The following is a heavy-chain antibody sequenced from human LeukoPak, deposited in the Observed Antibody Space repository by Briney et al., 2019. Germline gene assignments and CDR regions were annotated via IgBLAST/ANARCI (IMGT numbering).Heavy chain of an antibody. J-gene: IGHJ4*02. CDR1: GFTFSSYG. Sequence: PGGSLRLSCAASGFTFSSYGMHWVRQAPGKGLEWVAVISYDGSNKYYAESVKGRFTISRDNSKNTLYLQMNSLRAEDTAVYYCAKEICGGDCYSYFDYWGQGALVTVSS. CDR3: AKEICGGDCYSYFDY. D-gene: IGHD2-21*02. V-gene: IGHV3-30*18. CDR2: ISYDGSNK.